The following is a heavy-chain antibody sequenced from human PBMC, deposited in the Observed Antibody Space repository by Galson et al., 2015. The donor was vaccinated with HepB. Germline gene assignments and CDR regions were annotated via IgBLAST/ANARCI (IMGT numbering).Heavy chain of an antibody. CDR2: IYPGDSDT. D-gene: IGHD3-16*01. Sequence: QSGAEVKEPGESLKISCKGSGYSFTSYWIGWVRQMPGKGLEWMGIIYPGDSDTRYSPSFQGQVTISADKSNSTAYLQWSSLKASDTAMYYCARLLGGYSYGYDYVWGNGMDVWGQGTTVTVSS. J-gene: IGHJ6*02. V-gene: IGHV5-51*01. CDR3: ARLLGGYSYGYDYVWGNGMDV. CDR1: GYSFTSYW.